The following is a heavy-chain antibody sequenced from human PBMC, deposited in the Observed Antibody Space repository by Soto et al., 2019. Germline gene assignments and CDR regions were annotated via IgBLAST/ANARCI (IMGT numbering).Heavy chain of an antibody. CDR2: MSYDGTTK. D-gene: IGHD3-10*01. J-gene: IGHJ4*02. Sequence: QVQLVESGGGVVQPGGSLRLSCAASGFIFSNYVMYWVRQAPGKGLEWVAFMSYDGTTKSYADSVKGRFTISRDKSQNTLYLQMNSLRPEDTGVYYRAREVLWSRYFDYWGQGTLVTVSS. CDR3: AREVLWSRYFDY. V-gene: IGHV3-30-3*01. CDR1: GFIFSNYV.